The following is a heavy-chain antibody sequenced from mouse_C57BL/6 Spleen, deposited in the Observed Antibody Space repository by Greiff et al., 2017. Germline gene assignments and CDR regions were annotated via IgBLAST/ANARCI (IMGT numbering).Heavy chain of an antibody. Sequence: EVKLQESGPELVKPGASVKMSCKASGYTFTDYNMHWVKQSHGKSLEWIGYINPNNGGTSYNQKFKGKATLTVNKSSSTAYMELRSLTSEDSAVYYCARNDEGDFFDYWGQGTTLTVSS. CDR2: INPNNGGT. D-gene: IGHD2-12*01. CDR1: GYTFTDYN. J-gene: IGHJ2*01. V-gene: IGHV1-22*01. CDR3: ARNDEGDFFDY.